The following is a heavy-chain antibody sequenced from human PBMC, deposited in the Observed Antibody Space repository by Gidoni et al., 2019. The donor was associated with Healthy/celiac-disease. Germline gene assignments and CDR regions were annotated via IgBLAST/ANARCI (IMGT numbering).Heavy chain of an antibody. CDR1: GFPFSSDG. CDR3: ARRGSYSPGAFDI. J-gene: IGHJ3*02. D-gene: IGHD1-26*01. CDR2: ISYDGSNK. Sequence: QVQLVESGGGVVQPGWSLSLLCAASGFPFSSDGMHWVRQAPGTGLGWVAVISYDGSNKYYADSVKGRFTISRDNSKNTLYLQMNSLRAEDTAVYYCARRGSYSPGAFDIWGQGTMVTVSS. V-gene: IGHV3-30*03.